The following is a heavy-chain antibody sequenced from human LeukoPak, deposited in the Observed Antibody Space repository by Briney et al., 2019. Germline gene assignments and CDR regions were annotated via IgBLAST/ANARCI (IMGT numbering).Heavy chain of an antibody. CDR2: FDPEDGET. Sequence: ASVKVSCKVSGYTLTELSMHWVRQAPGKGLEWMGGFDPEDGETIYAQKFQGRVTMTEDTSTDTAYMELSSLRSEDTAVYYCATDERGIAAAGIAGHAFDIWGQGTMVTVSS. J-gene: IGHJ3*02. V-gene: IGHV1-24*01. CDR3: ATDERGIAAAGIAGHAFDI. CDR1: GYTLTELS. D-gene: IGHD6-13*01.